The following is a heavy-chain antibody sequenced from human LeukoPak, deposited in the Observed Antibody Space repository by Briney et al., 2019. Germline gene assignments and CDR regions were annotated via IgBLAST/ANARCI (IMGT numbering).Heavy chain of an antibody. CDR1: GYTFSNYG. J-gene: IGHJ3*02. Sequence: GASVKVSCKASGYTFSNYGITWVRQAPGQGLEWMGWISAYNGNTNYAQKFQGRVTMSTDTPTSTAYMEVRSLRSDDTAVYYCARFSSFYAFDIWGQGTMVTVSS. CDR3: ARFSSFYAFDI. CDR2: ISAYNGNT. V-gene: IGHV1-18*04. D-gene: IGHD6-6*01.